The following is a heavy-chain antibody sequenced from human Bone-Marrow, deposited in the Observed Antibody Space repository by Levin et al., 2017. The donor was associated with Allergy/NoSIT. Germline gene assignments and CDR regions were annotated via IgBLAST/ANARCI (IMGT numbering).Heavy chain of an antibody. D-gene: IGHD2-21*01. V-gene: IGHV4-59*01. CDR2: IYYSGAT. Sequence: NPSETLSLTCSVSGASLSSYYWSWIRQPPGKGLEWIGYIYYSGATSDNPSLKSRVTMSRDTSKNQLSLKLSSVTAADTAVYYCARVGGDWVVISAAPNWYFDVWGRGTLVTVSS. J-gene: IGHJ2*01. CDR1: GASLSSYY. CDR3: ARVGGDWVVISAAPNWYFDV.